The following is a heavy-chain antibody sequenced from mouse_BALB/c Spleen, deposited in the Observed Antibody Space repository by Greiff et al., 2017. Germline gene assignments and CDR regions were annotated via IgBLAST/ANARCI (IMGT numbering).Heavy chain of an antibody. D-gene: IGHD2-2*01. Sequence: QVQLQQSGAELVRPGTSVKISCKASGYTFTSYWMHWVKQRPGQGLEWIGEINPSNGRTNYNEKFKSKATLTVDKSSSTAYMQLSSLTSEDSAVYYCARGPSTMVTTWFAYWGQGTLVTVSA. V-gene: IGHV1S81*02. CDR3: ARGPSTMVTTWFAY. CDR2: INPSNGRT. CDR1: GYTFTSYW. J-gene: IGHJ3*01.